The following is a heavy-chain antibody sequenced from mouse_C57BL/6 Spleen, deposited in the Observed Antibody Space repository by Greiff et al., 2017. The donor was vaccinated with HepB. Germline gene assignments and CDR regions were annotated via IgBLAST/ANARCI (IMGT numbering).Heavy chain of an antibody. CDR3: ARYPLTTVVLDY. CDR1: GFTFTDYY. V-gene: IGHV7-3*01. Sequence: EVKVVESGGGLVQPGGSLSLSCAASGFTFTDYYMSWVRQPPGKALEWLGFIRNKANGYTTEYSASVKGRFTISRDNSQSILYLQMNALRAEDSATYYCARYPLTTVVLDYWGQGTSVTVSS. CDR2: IRNKANGYTT. J-gene: IGHJ4*01. D-gene: IGHD1-1*01.